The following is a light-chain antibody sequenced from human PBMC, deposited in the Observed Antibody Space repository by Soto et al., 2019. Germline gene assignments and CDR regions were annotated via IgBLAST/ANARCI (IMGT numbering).Light chain of an antibody. Sequence: EIVLTQSPGTLSLSPGERATLSCRASQSVSSSYLAWYQQKPGQTPRLLIYGASTRPTGIPARFSGSGSGTDFTLTISSLEPDDFAVYYCQQRSSWPRITFGQGTRLEIK. CDR2: GAS. CDR1: QSVSSSY. V-gene: IGKV3D-20*02. CDR3: QQRSSWPRIT. J-gene: IGKJ5*01.